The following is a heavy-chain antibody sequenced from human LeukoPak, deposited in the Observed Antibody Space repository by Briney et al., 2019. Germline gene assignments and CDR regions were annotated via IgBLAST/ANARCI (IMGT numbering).Heavy chain of an antibody. V-gene: IGHV3-21*06. Sequence: GGSLRLSCAAPGFTFSNYAMNWVRQAPGKGLEWVSSISTSSTYIYSAVSVKGRFTISRDNAKNSLYLQMSSLRAEDTAVYYCARTRDGYNYDGFDIWGQGTMVTVSS. D-gene: IGHD5-24*01. CDR3: ARTRDGYNYDGFDI. J-gene: IGHJ3*02. CDR1: GFTFSNYA. CDR2: ISTSSTYI.